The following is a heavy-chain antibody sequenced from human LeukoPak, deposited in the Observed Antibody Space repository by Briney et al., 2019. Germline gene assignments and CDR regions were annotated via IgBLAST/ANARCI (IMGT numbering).Heavy chain of an antibody. CDR3: ARVSRGYNPFDY. Sequence: GESLKISCQGSGYSFTSYWIGWVRQMPGKGLGWMGIVYPGDSDTRYSPSFQGQVTLSAHKSISTAYPQWSSLKASDTAMYYCARVSRGYNPFDYWGQGTLVTVSS. D-gene: IGHD5-24*01. V-gene: IGHV5-51*01. CDR2: VYPGDSDT. J-gene: IGHJ4*02. CDR1: GYSFTSYW.